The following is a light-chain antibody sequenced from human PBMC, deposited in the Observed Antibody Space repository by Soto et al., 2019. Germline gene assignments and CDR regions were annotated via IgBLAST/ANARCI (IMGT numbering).Light chain of an antibody. CDR1: QDIAGY. CDR3: QKAYSFPIT. V-gene: IGKV1D-12*01. CDR2: GAS. Sequence: DIQVTQSPSSVSASAGGRVTITCLASQDIAGYLAWYQHKPGRTPELLIHGASRLQSGVPARFSGSGSGTDFTLSINSLQPEDFATYYCQKAYSFPITCGQGTRLEIK. J-gene: IGKJ5*01.